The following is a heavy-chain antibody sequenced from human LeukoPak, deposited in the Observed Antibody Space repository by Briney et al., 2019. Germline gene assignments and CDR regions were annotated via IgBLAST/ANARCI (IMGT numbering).Heavy chain of an antibody. CDR3: AREYCTSTSCQFYYFDY. CDR2: INPNSGGT. CDR1: GYTFIGYY. V-gene: IGHV1-2*06. D-gene: IGHD2-2*01. Sequence: ASVKVSCKASGYTFIGYYMHWVRQAPGQGFEWMGRINPNSGGTNFAQKFQGRVTMTRDTSIATAYMELSRLSSDDTAVYYCAREYCTSTSCQFYYFDYWGQGTLVTVSS. J-gene: IGHJ4*02.